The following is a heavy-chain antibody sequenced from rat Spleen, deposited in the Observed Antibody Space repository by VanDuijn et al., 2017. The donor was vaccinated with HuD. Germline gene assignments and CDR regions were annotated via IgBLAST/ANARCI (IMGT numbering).Heavy chain of an antibody. CDR3: ASHGPRISRFAY. J-gene: IGHJ3*01. CDR2: ITNFAGRT. V-gene: IGHV5-31*01. Sequence: EVQLVESGGGLVQPGRSLKLSCVASGFTFNNYWMTWIRQSPGKGLEWVASITNFAGRTHYPDSVKGRFTSSRDNAKSTLYLQMDSLMSEDTATYYCASHGPRISRFAYWGQGTLVTVSS. CDR1: GFTFNNYW. D-gene: IGHD1-6*01.